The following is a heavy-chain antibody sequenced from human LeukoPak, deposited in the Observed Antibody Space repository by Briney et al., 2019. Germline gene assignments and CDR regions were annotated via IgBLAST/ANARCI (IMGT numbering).Heavy chain of an antibody. D-gene: IGHD6-6*01. CDR2: ISSSGSTI. J-gene: IGHJ4*02. Sequence: GGSLRLSCVGTALTLSGFEVNWVRQAPGKGLEWVSYISSSGSTIYFADSVKGRFTISRGNAKNSLYLQMNNLRAEDTAVYYCARVGSSSSFDYWGQGTLVTVSS. CDR1: ALTLSGFE. CDR3: ARVGSSSSFDY. V-gene: IGHV3-48*03.